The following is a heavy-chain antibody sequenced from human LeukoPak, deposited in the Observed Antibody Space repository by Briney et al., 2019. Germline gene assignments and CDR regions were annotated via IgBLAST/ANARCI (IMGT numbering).Heavy chain of an antibody. V-gene: IGHV4-4*02. CDR1: GGSLSSSNW. J-gene: IGHJ4*02. CDR2: IYHSGST. D-gene: IGHD2-2*01. Sequence: PSETLSLTCAVSGGSLSSSNWWSWVRQPPGKGLEWIGEIYHSGSTNYNPSLKSRVTISVDKSKNQFSLKLNSVTAADTAVYYCAKYCSTTSCYYLDYWGQGILVTVSS. CDR3: AKYCSTTSCYYLDY.